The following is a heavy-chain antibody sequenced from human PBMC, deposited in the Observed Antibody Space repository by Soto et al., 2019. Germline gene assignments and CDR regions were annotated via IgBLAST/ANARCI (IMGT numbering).Heavy chain of an antibody. J-gene: IGHJ6*03. CDR3: AKCDFWSAYYTGYFYMDV. Sequence: GGSLRLSCAASGFTFSSYVMSWVRQAPGKGLEWVSAISVSGGGTYYVDSVKGRFTISRDNSKNTLYLQMGSLRAEDTALYYCAKCDFWSAYYTGYFYMDVWGKGTTVTVSS. CDR2: ISVSGGGT. V-gene: IGHV3-23*01. D-gene: IGHD3-3*01. CDR1: GFTFSSYV.